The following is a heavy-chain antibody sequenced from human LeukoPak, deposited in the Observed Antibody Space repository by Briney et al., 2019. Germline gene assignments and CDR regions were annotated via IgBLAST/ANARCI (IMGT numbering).Heavy chain of an antibody. CDR1: GYTFTSYG. CDR3: ARVPITMTYYYYMDV. D-gene: IGHD3-22*01. J-gene: IGHJ6*03. CDR2: ISAYNGNT. Sequence: GASVKVSCKASGYTFTSYGISWVRQAPGKGLEWMGWISAYNGNTNYAQKLQGRVTMTTDTSTSTAYMELRSLRSDDTAVYYCARVPITMTYYYYMDVWGKGTTVTVSS. V-gene: IGHV1-18*01.